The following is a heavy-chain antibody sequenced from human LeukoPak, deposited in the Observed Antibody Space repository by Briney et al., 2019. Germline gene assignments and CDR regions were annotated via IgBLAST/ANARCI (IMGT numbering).Heavy chain of an antibody. V-gene: IGHV3-48*01. Sequence: GGSLRLSCAASGFTFSSYSMNWVRQAPGKGLEWVSYISSSSSTIHYADSVKGRFTISRDNAKNSLYLQMNSLRAEDTAVYYCARGSRFGEFAFDYWGQGTLVTVSS. CDR3: ARGSRFGEFAFDY. CDR2: ISSSSSTI. D-gene: IGHD3-10*01. CDR1: GFTFSSYS. J-gene: IGHJ4*02.